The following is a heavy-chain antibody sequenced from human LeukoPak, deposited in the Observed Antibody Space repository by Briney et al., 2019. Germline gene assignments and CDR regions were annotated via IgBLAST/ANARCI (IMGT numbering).Heavy chain of an antibody. CDR2: ISGDGGST. J-gene: IGHJ4*02. CDR1: GFTFDDYA. Sequence: PGGSLRLSCAASGFTFDDYAMHWVRHAPGKGLEWVSLISGDGGSTYYADSVKGRFTISRDNSKNSLYLQMNSLRTEDTALYYCAKGWGSYGDYERESFDYWGQGTLVTVSS. D-gene: IGHD4-17*01. V-gene: IGHV3-43*02. CDR3: AKGWGSYGDYERESFDY.